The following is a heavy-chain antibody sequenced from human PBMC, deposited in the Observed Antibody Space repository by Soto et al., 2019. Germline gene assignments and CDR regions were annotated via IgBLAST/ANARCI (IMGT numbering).Heavy chain of an antibody. Sequence: QVQLVQSGGEVKRPGASVKVSCKTSGYTFSNYGITWVRQAPGQPLEWLGGISLYSDGTNYAQKFQGRVSMTTDTSTTTADMELRSLRSDDTAVYYCASVVPGAEAWFGPWGQGTLVTVSS. CDR3: ASVVPGAEAWFGP. CDR1: GYTFSNYG. V-gene: IGHV1-18*01. D-gene: IGHD2-2*01. CDR2: ISLYSDGT. J-gene: IGHJ5*02.